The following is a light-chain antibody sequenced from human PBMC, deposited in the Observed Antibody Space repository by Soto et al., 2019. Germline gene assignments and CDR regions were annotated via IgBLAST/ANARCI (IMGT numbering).Light chain of an antibody. CDR3: QQYDSSPT. CDR1: QSLSSTY. CDR2: GAS. Sequence: EIVLAQSPGTLSLSPGESATLSCRASQSLSSTYLAWYQQKPGQAPRLLIYGASSRATGIPDRFGGSGSGTDFTLTINRLEPEDFAVYYCQQYDSSPTFGQGTKVEIK. J-gene: IGKJ1*01. V-gene: IGKV3-20*01.